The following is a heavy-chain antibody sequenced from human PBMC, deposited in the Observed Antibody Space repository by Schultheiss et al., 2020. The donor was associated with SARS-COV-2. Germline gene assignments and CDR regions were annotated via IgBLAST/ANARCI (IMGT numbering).Heavy chain of an antibody. Sequence: GGSLRLSYAASGFIVSSNYMSWVRQAPGKGLEWVAVIWYDGSNKYYADSVKGRFTISRDNSKNTLYLQMNSLRAEDTAVYYCARDPKGITIFGVAPSLDYWGQGTLVTVSS. CDR1: GFIVSSNY. D-gene: IGHD3-3*01. CDR3: ARDPKGITIFGVAPSLDY. CDR2: IWYDGSNK. J-gene: IGHJ4*02. V-gene: IGHV3-33*08.